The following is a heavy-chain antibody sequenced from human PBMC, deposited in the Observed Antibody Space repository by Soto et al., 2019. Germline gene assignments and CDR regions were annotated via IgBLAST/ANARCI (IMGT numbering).Heavy chain of an antibody. J-gene: IGHJ4*02. Sequence: QVQLVQSGAEVKKPGASVKVSCKTSGDTFSRSTISWVRQAPGQGLEWMGWISAYSGHVKYAWKFQDRVTMTTDTSPSTAYVELRSLRFADTAVYYCAIANYGDDDYWGQGTLVTVSS. CDR2: ISAYSGHV. D-gene: IGHD4-17*01. CDR3: AIANYGDDDY. V-gene: IGHV1-18*01. CDR1: GDTFSRST.